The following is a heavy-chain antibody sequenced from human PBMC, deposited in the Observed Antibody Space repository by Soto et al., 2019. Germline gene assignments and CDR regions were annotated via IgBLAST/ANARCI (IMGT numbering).Heavy chain of an antibody. Sequence: QLQLQESGPGLVKPSETLSLTCTVSGGSISSSSYYWGWIRQPPGKGLEWIGSIYYSGSTYYNPSLKGRVTISVDTSKNPFSLRLSSVPAADTAVYYCARGSSGWPGNFDYWGQGTLVTVSS. CDR1: GGSISSSSYY. V-gene: IGHV4-39*01. CDR3: ARGSSGWPGNFDY. J-gene: IGHJ4*02. CDR2: IYYSGST. D-gene: IGHD6-19*01.